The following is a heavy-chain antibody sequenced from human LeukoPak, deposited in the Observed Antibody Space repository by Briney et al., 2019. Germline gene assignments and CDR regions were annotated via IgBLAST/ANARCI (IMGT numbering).Heavy chain of an antibody. CDR2: IYHSGNT. CDR1: RYSITRGYY. V-gene: IGHV4-38-2*01. J-gene: IGHJ3*02. CDR3: ARAYSSAWYGGDTFDI. Sequence: SETLSLTCAVSRYSITRGYYWAWIRQPPGKGLEGIGSIYHSGNTYYNPSLKSRLTMSVDTSKNRFSLNLRSVTAADTAVYFCARAYSSAWYGGDTFDIWGQGTMVTVSS. D-gene: IGHD6-19*01.